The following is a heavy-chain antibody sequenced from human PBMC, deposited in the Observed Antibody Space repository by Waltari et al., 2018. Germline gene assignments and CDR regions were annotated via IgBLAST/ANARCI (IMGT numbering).Heavy chain of an antibody. D-gene: IGHD2-15*01. J-gene: IGHJ4*02. CDR1: GDSVSSSYW. CDR3: ARDRGRGLYLDT. Sequence: QLQESGPGLMKPSGTLSLSCAFSGDSVSSSYWWSWVRQSPQTGLEWIGQVHGSGRANYNPSFASRVTVSLDTSNNQFSLEVTSATAADTAVYFCARDRGRGLYLDTWGPGTLVTVSP. V-gene: IGHV4-4*02. CDR2: VHGSGRA.